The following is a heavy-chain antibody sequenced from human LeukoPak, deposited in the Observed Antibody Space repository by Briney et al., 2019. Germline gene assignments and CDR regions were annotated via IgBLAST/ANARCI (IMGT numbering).Heavy chain of an antibody. CDR2: FSYSGTT. Sequence: SETLSLTCTVSGGSISSYYWSWIRQPPGKGLEWIGYFSYSGTTNYNPSLKSRVTISVDTSKNQFSLKLTSVTAADTAVFYCARARSFYGYWYWFDPWGQGTLVTVSS. CDR1: GGSISSYY. J-gene: IGHJ5*02. V-gene: IGHV4-59*01. CDR3: ARARSFYGYWYWFDP. D-gene: IGHD4-17*01.